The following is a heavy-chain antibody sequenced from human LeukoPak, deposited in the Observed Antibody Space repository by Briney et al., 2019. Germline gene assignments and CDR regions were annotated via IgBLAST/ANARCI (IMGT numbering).Heavy chain of an antibody. V-gene: IGHV3-33*01. D-gene: IGHD2-2*01. Sequence: GGSLRLSCAASGFTFSSYGMHWVRQAPGKGLEWVAVIWYDGSNKYYADSVKGRLTISRDNSKNTLYLQMNSLRAEDTAVYYCARSVVPAVLFDYWGQGTLVTVSS. CDR2: IWYDGSNK. J-gene: IGHJ4*02. CDR3: ARSVVPAVLFDY. CDR1: GFTFSSYG.